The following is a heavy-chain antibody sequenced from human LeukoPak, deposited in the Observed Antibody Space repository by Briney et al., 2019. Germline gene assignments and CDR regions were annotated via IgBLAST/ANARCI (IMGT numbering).Heavy chain of an antibody. D-gene: IGHD3-10*01. CDR2: FYHSGST. CDR3: ARDGYYYGSGSYPFDP. CDR1: GYFIRSGFY. J-gene: IGHJ5*02. V-gene: IGHV4-38-2*02. Sequence: SGTLSLTCTVSGYFIRSGFYWGWIRQPPGKGLEWIGSFYHSGSTYYNPSLESRATISVDTSKNQFSLKLSSVTAADTAVYYCARDGYYYGSGSYPFDPWGQGTLVTVSS.